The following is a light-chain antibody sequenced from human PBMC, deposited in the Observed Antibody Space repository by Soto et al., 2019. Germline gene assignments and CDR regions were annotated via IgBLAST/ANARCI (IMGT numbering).Light chain of an antibody. Sequence: DIEMTQSPSSVSAFVGDRVTITCRASQDIDRWLAWYQQRPGKAPKLLIYAASTLQGGVPPRFSGSGSGTDFTLTISSLQPGDLATYYCQQSYISPVTFAGGTKVDIK. CDR3: QQSYISPVT. V-gene: IGKV1-12*01. CDR2: AAS. CDR1: QDIDRW. J-gene: IGKJ4*01.